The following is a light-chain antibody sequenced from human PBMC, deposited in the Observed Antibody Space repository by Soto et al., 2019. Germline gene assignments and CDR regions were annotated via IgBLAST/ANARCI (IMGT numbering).Light chain of an antibody. J-gene: IGKJ1*01. Sequence: DIVMAQSPDSLAVSLGEKATINCKSRQSVLYSSNNKNFLVWYQQKPGQPPKLLFYWASTRESGVADRFSGSGSGTDFTLTISRLQAEDVAVYLCQQYCSAPWTFGQGTKVEIK. CDR1: QSVLYSSNNKNF. CDR2: WAS. CDR3: QQYCSAPWT. V-gene: IGKV4-1*01.